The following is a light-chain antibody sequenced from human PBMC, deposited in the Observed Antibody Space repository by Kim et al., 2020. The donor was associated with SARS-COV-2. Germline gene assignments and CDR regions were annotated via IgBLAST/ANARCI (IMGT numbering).Light chain of an antibody. J-gene: IGKJ1*01. CDR2: KAT. CDR3: QQFDTSWT. CDR1: QSVNFR. V-gene: IGKV1-5*03. Sequence: SSAVGERVTITCRTSQSVNFRVAWYQQKPGKAPRLLIYKATTLQSGVPTRCSGSGSGTDFTLTISRLQPADVANYLCQQFDTSWTFGQGTKVEIK.